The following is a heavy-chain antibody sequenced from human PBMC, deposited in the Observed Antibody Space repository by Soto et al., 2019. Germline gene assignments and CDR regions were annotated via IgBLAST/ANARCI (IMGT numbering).Heavy chain of an antibody. J-gene: IGHJ4*02. V-gene: IGHV3-21*01. Sequence: PGGSLRLSCAASGFTFSNYTMNWVRQAPGKGLEWVSSISYSGNYIYYADSVKGRFTISRDNPKNSLSLQMNSLRAEDTAIYYCARGYCSSSSCQNYFDYWGQGTLVTVSS. CDR2: ISYSGNYI. D-gene: IGHD2-2*01. CDR1: GFTFSNYT. CDR3: ARGYCSSSSCQNYFDY.